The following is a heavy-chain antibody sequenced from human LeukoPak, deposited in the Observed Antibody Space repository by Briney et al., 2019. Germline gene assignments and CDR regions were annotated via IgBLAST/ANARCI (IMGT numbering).Heavy chain of an antibody. CDR3: ARYTSCYED. V-gene: IGHV3-30*04. J-gene: IGHJ4*02. CDR1: GFTFSSYA. CDR2: ISYDGSNK. Sequence: GGSLRLSCAASGFTFSSYAMHWVRQAPGKGLEWVAVISYDGSNKYYADSVKGRFTISRDNSKNTLYLQMNSLRAEDTAVYYCARYTSCYEDWGQGTLVTVSS. D-gene: IGHD2-2*01.